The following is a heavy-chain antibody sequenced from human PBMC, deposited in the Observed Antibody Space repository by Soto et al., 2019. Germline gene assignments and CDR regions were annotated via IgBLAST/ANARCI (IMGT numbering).Heavy chain of an antibody. V-gene: IGHV3-48*03. CDR2: ISTRGNII. CDR1: GFTFSHYE. CDR3: ARVTSDYYYGMDV. J-gene: IGHJ6*02. Sequence: EGSLRLSCAASGFTFSHYEMDWVRQAPGKGLEWLSHISTRGNIIYYADSVKGRFTISRDNAKNSLFLQMTSLSAEDSAVYYCARVTSDYYYGMDVWGQGTTVTVSS.